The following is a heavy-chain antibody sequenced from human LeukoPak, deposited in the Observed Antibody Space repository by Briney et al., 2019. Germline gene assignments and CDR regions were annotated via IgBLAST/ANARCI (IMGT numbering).Heavy chain of an antibody. CDR2: ISAYNGNT. CDR3: ARVYRSSTSCYTGSDFDY. V-gene: IGHV1-18*01. J-gene: IGHJ4*02. CDR1: GYTFTSYG. Sequence: GASVKVSCKASGYTFTSYGISWVRQAPGQGLEWMGWISAYNGNTNYAQKLQGRVTMTTDTSTSTAYMELRSLRSDDTAVYYCARVYRSSTSCYTGSDFDYWGQGTLVTVSS. D-gene: IGHD2-2*02.